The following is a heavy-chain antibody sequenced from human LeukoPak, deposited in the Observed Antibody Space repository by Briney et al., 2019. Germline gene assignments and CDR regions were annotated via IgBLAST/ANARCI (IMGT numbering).Heavy chain of an antibody. CDR2: IYWDDDK. D-gene: IGHD2-15*01. J-gene: IGHJ5*02. CDR3: AHRRVLDAGYCSGGSCRLNCFDP. V-gene: IGHV2-5*02. Sequence: ESGPTLVKPTQTLTLTCTFSGFSLSTSGVGVGWIRQPPGKALEWLALIYWDDDKRYSPSLKSRLTITKDTSKNQVVLTMTNMDPVDTATYYCAHRRVLDAGYCSGGSCRLNCFDPWGQGTLVTVSS. CDR1: GFSLSTSGVG.